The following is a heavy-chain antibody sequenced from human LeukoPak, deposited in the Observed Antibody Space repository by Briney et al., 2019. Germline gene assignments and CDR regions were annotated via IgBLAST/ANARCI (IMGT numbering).Heavy chain of an antibody. V-gene: IGHV3-21*01. CDR1: GFTFSSYA. D-gene: IGHD3-3*01. Sequence: PGGSLRLSCAASGFTFSSYAMSWVRQAPGKGLEWVSSISSSSSYIYYADSVKGRFTISRDNAKNSLYLQMNSLRAEDTAVYYCVRDFEWGFDHWGQGTLVTVSS. CDR3: VRDFEWGFDH. CDR2: ISSSSSYI. J-gene: IGHJ4*02.